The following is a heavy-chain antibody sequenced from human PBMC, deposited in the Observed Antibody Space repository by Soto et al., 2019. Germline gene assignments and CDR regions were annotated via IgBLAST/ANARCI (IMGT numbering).Heavy chain of an antibody. CDR1: GGTFSSYA. CDR3: ARGSVTWIQLWRDYYDGMDV. J-gene: IGHJ6*02. V-gene: IGHV1-69*01. D-gene: IGHD5-18*01. CDR2: IIPIVGTA. Sequence: QVQLVQSGAEVKKPGSSVKVSCKASGGTFSSYAISWVRQAPGQGLEWMGGIIPIVGTAKYAQKFQGRVTITADESTSTAHMELSSLRSEDTAVYYCARGSVTWIQLWRDYYDGMDVLGQGTTVTVSS.